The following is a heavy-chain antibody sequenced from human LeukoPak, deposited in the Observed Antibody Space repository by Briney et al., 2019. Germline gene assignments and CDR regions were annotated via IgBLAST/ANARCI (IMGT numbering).Heavy chain of an antibody. CDR3: ARGYCSTTSCYLDX. J-gene: IGHJ4*02. D-gene: IGHD2-2*01. Sequence: KISCXXSGYSFSSYXIAWVRQMPGKGLEWMAIIYPGDSDTTYGPSFEGQVTISADKCIRTAYLRWRSLKASDTALYYCARGYCSTTSCYLDXWGQGXXXX. V-gene: IGHV5-51*01. CDR2: IYPGDSDT. CDR1: GYSFSSYX.